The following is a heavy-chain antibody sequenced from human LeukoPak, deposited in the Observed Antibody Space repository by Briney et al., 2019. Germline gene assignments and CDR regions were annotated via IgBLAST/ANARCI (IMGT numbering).Heavy chain of an antibody. Sequence: AASVKVSCKASGGTFSSYAISWVRQAPGQGLEWMGGIIPIFGTANYAQKFQGRVTITADESTSTAYMELSSLRSEDTAVYYCARGWATVTTPYFDYWGQGTLVTVSS. D-gene: IGHD4-17*01. CDR1: GGTFSSYA. CDR3: ARGWATVTTPYFDY. V-gene: IGHV1-69*13. CDR2: IIPIFGTA. J-gene: IGHJ4*02.